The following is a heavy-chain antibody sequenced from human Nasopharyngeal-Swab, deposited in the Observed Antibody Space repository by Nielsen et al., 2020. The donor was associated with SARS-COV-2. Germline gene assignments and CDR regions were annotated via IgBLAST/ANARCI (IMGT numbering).Heavy chain of an antibody. CDR2: IYYSGST. CDR1: GGSISSGGYY. J-gene: IGHJ4*02. Sequence: SETLSLTCTVSGGSISSGGYYWSWIRQHPGKGLEWIGYIYYSGSTYYNPSLKSRVTISVDTSKNQFSLKLSSVTAADTSVYYCARQNGTTPPDYWGQGTLVTVSS. V-gene: IGHV4-31*03. D-gene: IGHD1-7*01. CDR3: ARQNGTTPPDY.